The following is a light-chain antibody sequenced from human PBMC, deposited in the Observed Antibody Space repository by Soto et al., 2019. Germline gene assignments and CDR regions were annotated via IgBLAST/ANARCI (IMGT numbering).Light chain of an antibody. V-gene: IGKV1-39*01. CDR2: AAS. CDR3: KQSYSTPRT. J-gene: IGKJ1*01. Sequence: DIQMNQSPSSLSASVGDRVTITCRASQSISSYLNWYQQKPEKAHKLLIYAASGLQGGVQSRFSGSGSGTDFTLTIRSLQPEDFGTYYCKQSYSTPRTFGQGTKVDIK. CDR1: QSISSY.